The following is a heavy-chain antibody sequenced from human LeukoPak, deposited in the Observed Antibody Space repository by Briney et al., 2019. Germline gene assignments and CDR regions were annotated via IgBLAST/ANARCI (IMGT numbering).Heavy chain of an antibody. Sequence: ASVKVSCKASGGTFSSHEISWVRQAPGQGLEWMGGITPMFGIAKYAQKFQGRVTISAVESMSTVHMELSSLRSVDTAKYYCARGWLADSTVVTPYNYWGQGTVVTVSS. CDR3: ARGWLADSTVVTPYNY. V-gene: IGHV1-69*13. J-gene: IGHJ4*02. CDR1: GGTFSSHE. D-gene: IGHD4-23*01. CDR2: ITPMFGIA.